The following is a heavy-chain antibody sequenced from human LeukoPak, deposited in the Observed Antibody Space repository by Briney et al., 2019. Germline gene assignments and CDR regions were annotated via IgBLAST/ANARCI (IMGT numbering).Heavy chain of an antibody. CDR1: GGSISSSSYY. CDR2: INHSGST. V-gene: IGHV4-39*07. Sequence: SETLSLTCTVSGGSISSSSYYWGWIRQPPGKGLEWIGEINHSGSTNYNPSLKSRVTISVDTSKNQFSLKLSSVTAADTAVYYCAKNKGPYHRYFDLWGRGTLVTVSS. CDR3: AKNKGPYHRYFDL. D-gene: IGHD2-2*01. J-gene: IGHJ2*01.